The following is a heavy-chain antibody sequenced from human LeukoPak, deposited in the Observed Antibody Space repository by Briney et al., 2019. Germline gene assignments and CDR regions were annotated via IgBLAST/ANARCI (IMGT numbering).Heavy chain of an antibody. V-gene: IGHV3-21*01. CDR3: ARVNCSSTSCYYCYYYMDV. CDR1: GFTFSSYS. D-gene: IGHD2-2*01. Sequence: KSGGSLRLSCAASGFTFSSYSMNWVRQAPGKGLEWVSSISSSSSYIYYADSVKGRFTISRDNAKNSLYLQMNSLRAEDTAVYYCARVNCSSTSCYYCYYYMDVWGKGTTVTVSS. J-gene: IGHJ6*03. CDR2: ISSSSSYI.